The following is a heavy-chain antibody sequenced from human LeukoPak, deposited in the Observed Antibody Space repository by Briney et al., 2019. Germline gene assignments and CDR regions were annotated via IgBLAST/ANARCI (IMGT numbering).Heavy chain of an antibody. V-gene: IGHV3-7*01. CDR1: GFTLKNYW. Sequence: GGSLRLSCGASGFTLKNYWMSWVRQAPGKGLEWVANINQDGSEKYYVDSVKGRFTISRDNAKNSLYLQMNSLRAEDTAVYYCARDNERLGSDYWGQGTLVTVSS. J-gene: IGHJ4*02. D-gene: IGHD5-12*01. CDR3: ARDNERLGSDY. CDR2: INQDGSEK.